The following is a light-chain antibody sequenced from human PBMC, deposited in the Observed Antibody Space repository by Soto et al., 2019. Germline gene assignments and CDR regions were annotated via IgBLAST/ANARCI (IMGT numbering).Light chain of an antibody. CDR2: DAY. CDR1: QSISSW. V-gene: IGKV1-5*01. J-gene: IGKJ1*01. Sequence: DIQMTQSPSTLSASVGDRVTITCRASQSISSWLAWYQQKPGKAPKLLIYDAYSLESGVTSRFSGSGSGTEFTLTISSLQPDDFATYYCQPYNSYPWTVGPGTKVDIK. CDR3: QPYNSYPWT.